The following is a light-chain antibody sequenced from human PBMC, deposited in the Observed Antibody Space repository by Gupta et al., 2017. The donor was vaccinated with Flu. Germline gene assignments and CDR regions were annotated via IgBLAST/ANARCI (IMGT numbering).Light chain of an antibody. CDR3: QVWDSSGDHPVVV. CDR1: NILIKS. Sequence: SYVLPQPPSVSVAPGQTARITCGGSNILIKSVHWYQQKPGQAPLLVVYDDTARPSGIPERFSGSHSTNTATLSVSRVEVGDEADYYCQVWDSSGDHPVVVFGGGTRLAVL. V-gene: IGLV3-21*02. J-gene: IGLJ3*02. CDR2: DDT.